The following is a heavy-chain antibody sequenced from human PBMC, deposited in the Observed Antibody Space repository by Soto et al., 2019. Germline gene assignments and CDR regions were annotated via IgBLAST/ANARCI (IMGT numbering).Heavy chain of an antibody. CDR1: GYTFTSYD. D-gene: IGHD4-17*01. CDR2: MNPNSGNT. J-gene: IGHJ6*02. Sequence: ASVKVSCKASGYTFTSYDINWVRQATGQGLEWMGWMNPNSGNTGYAQKFQGRVTMTRNTSISTAYMELSSLRSEDTAVYYCARGRYGDYYYYGMDVWGQGTTVTVSS. CDR3: ARGRYGDYYYYGMDV. V-gene: IGHV1-8*01.